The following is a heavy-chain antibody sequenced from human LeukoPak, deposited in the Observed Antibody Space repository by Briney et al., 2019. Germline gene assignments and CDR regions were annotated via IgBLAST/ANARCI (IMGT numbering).Heavy chain of an antibody. V-gene: IGHV3-21*01. CDR2: ISSSSSYI. D-gene: IGHD5-18*01. Sequence: PGGSLRLSCAASGFTFSSYSMNWVRQAPGKGLEWVSSISSSSSYIYYADSVKGRFTISRDNAKNSLYLQMNSLRAEDTAVYYCARGIQLWLHLFDYWGQGTLVTVSS. CDR1: GFTFSSYS. J-gene: IGHJ4*02. CDR3: ARGIQLWLHLFDY.